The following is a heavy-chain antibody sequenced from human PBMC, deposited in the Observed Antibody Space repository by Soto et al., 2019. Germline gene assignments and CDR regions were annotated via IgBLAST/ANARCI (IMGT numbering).Heavy chain of an antibody. CDR1: GYTFTSYE. Sequence: ASVKVSCKASGYTFTSYEINWVRQATGLGLEWMGWMNPNSGNTGYAQNFQGRVTMTRDTSINTAYMELSSLRSEDTAVYFCARSYCSSTSCRQLDVWGKGTTVTVSS. CDR2: MNPNSGNT. CDR3: ARSYCSSTSCRQLDV. D-gene: IGHD2-2*01. J-gene: IGHJ6*04. V-gene: IGHV1-8*01.